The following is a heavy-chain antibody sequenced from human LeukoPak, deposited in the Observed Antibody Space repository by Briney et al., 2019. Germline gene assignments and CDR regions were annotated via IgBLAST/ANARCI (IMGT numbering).Heavy chain of an antibody. CDR2: ISGSGDST. Sequence: GGSLRLSCAASGFTFSSYGMSWVRQAPGKGLEWVSGISGSGDSTYYADSVKGRFTISRDNSKNTLYLQMNSLRAEDTAVYYCAKGLAYCGGDCYSPFDYWGQGTLVTVSS. D-gene: IGHD2-21*02. CDR3: AKGLAYCGGDCYSPFDY. V-gene: IGHV3-23*01. CDR1: GFTFSSYG. J-gene: IGHJ4*02.